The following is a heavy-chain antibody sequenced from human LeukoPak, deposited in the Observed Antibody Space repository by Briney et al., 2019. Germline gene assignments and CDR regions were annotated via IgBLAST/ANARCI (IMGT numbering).Heavy chain of an antibody. CDR3: ARSGGYDILTGEIFDY. V-gene: IGHV4-59*01. D-gene: IGHD3-9*01. CDR1: GGSFSGYY. CDR2: IYYSGST. J-gene: IGHJ4*02. Sequence: PSETLSLTCAVYGGSFSGYYWSWIRQPPGKGLEWIGYIYYSGSTNYNPSLKSRVTISVDTSKNQFSLKLSSVTAADTAVYYCARSGGYDILTGEIFDYWGQGTLVTVSS.